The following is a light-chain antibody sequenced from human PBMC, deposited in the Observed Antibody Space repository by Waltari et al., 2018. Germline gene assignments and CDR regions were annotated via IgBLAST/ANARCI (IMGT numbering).Light chain of an antibody. CDR1: ALPTHY. V-gene: IGLV3-25*03. J-gene: IGLJ2*01. Sequence: SYELTQPPSVSVSPGQTARISCSGDALPTHYAYWYQQKPGQAPVLLIYKDTERPSGIPERFSGSSSGTTVTLTISGVQAEDEADYYCQSADSSGTYVVFGGGTMLTVL. CDR3: QSADSSGTYVV. CDR2: KDT.